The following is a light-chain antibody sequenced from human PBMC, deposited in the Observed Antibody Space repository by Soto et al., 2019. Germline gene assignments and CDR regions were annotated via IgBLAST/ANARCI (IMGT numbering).Light chain of an antibody. CDR3: QQTRDFPLT. J-gene: IGKJ4*01. Sequence: DIQMTQSPPSVSASVGDTVTVTCRASQGISRWLALYQQKPGKAPRLLIYAASSLQNGVPPRFSGTYSGTDFSLTISSLQPGDSATYFCQQTRDFPLTFGGGTKVDIK. CDR2: AAS. V-gene: IGKV1-12*01. CDR1: QGISRW.